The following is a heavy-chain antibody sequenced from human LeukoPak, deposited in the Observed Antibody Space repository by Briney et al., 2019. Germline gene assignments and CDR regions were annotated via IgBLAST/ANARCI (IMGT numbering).Heavy chain of an antibody. V-gene: IGHV1-69*05. CDR2: IIPIFGTA. CDR3: AVNLYGDYFGC. D-gene: IGHD4-17*01. Sequence: SVKVSCKASGGTFSSYAISWVRQAPGQGLEWVGRIIPIFGTANYAQKFQGRVTITTDESTSTAYMELSSLRSEDTAVYYCAVNLYGDYFGCWGQGTLVTVSS. CDR1: GGTFSSYA. J-gene: IGHJ4*02.